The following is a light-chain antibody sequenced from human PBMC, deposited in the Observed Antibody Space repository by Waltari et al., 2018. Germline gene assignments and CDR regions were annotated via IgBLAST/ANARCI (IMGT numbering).Light chain of an antibody. Sequence: EILLTQSPDTLSLSPGERATLSCRASQSIGRYLVWYQQKPGQAPRLLIYGASTRASGIPDRFSGSGSGTDFSLTISRLEPEDFAVYHCQKHDRLPATFGQGTKVEIK. V-gene: IGKV3-20*01. CDR3: QKHDRLPAT. J-gene: IGKJ1*01. CDR1: QSIGRY. CDR2: GAS.